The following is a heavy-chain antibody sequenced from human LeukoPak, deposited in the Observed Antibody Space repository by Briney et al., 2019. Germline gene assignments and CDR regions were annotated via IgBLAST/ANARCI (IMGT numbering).Heavy chain of an antibody. D-gene: IGHD3-22*01. CDR3: ARDLHDSSGYYSRYYYYYYMDV. V-gene: IGHV4-61*02. CDR1: GGSISSGTYY. Sequence: SETLSLTCTVSGGSISSGTYYWSWIRQPAGKGLEWIGRIYTSGSTNCNPSLQSRVTISVDTSKNQFSLKLSSVTAADTAVYYCARDLHDSSGYYSRYYYYYYMDVWGKGTTVTISS. CDR2: IYTSGST. J-gene: IGHJ6*03.